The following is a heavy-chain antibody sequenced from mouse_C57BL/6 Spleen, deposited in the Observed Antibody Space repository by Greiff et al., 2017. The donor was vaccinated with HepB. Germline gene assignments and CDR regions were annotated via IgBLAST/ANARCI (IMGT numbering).Heavy chain of an antibody. V-gene: IGHV1-7*01. CDR3: ARDEDYYAMDY. CDR1: GYTFTSYW. J-gene: IGHJ4*01. CDR2: INPSSGYT. Sequence: VQLQQSGAELAKPGASVKLSCKASGYTFTSYWMHWVKQRPGQGLEWIGYINPSSGYTKYNQKFKDKATVTADKSSSTAYMQLSSLTYEDAAVYYCARDEDYYAMDYWGQGTSVTVSS.